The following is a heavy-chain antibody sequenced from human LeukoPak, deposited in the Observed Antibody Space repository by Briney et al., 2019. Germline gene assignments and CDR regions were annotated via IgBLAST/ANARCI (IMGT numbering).Heavy chain of an antibody. CDR3: ARTVSSSWYGRYYYYMDV. CDR1: GYTFTSYD. CDR2: MSPNSGNT. V-gene: IGHV1-8*01. J-gene: IGHJ6*03. D-gene: IGHD6-13*01. Sequence: ASVKVSCKASGYTFTSYDINWVRQATGQGLEWMGWMSPNSGNTGYAQKFQGRVTMTRNTSISTAYMELSSLRSEDTAVYYCARTVSSSWYGRYYYYMDVWGKGTTVTIS.